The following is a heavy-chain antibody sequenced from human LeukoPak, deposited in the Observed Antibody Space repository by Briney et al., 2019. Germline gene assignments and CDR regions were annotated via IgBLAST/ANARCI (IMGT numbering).Heavy chain of an antibody. CDR3: AKDRSSSWSFDY. CDR1: GFTFRSYG. Sequence: RSLRLSCAASGFTFRSYGMHWVRQAPGKGLEWVAVISYDGSKKYHADSVKGRFTISRDNSKNTLYLQMNSLRAEDTAVYYCAKDRSSSWSFDYWGQGTLVTVSS. CDR2: ISYDGSKK. J-gene: IGHJ4*02. V-gene: IGHV3-30*18. D-gene: IGHD6-13*01.